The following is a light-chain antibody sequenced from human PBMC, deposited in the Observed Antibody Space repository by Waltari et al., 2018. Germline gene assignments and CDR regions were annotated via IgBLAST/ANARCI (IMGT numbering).Light chain of an antibody. CDR3: QQYGSSPWT. Sequence: EIVLTQSPGTLSLSPGERATLSCRASQSVSSSYLAWYQQKPGQAPRLLIYGASSRATSIPERFSCSGSGTDFTLTISRLEPEDFAVYYCQQYGSSPWTFGPGTKVDIK. J-gene: IGKJ3*01. V-gene: IGKV3-20*01. CDR2: GAS. CDR1: QSVSSSY.